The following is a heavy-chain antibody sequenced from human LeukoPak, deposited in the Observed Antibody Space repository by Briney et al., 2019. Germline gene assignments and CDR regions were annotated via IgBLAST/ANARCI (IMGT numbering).Heavy chain of an antibody. Sequence: GGSLRLSCAGSGFPFSSYPISWVRQPPGKGLEWVSAITASGDSTYSADSVKGRFTISRDNAKNSLYLQMNSLRAEDTAVYYCARELTGTTYRYLDLWGRGTLVTVSS. CDR1: GFPFSSYP. J-gene: IGHJ2*01. CDR2: ITASGDST. CDR3: ARELTGTTYRYLDL. D-gene: IGHD1-7*01. V-gene: IGHV3-23*01.